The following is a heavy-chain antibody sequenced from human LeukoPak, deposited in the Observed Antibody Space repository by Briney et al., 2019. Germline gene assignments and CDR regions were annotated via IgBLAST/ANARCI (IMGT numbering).Heavy chain of an antibody. J-gene: IGHJ6*03. Sequence: PGGSLRLSCAASGFTFSSYEMNWVRQAPGKGLEWVSYISSSGSTIYYADSVKGRFTISRDNAKNSLYLQMNSLRAEDTAVYYCARISGSFHYYMDVWGKGTTVTVSS. CDR3: ARISGSFHYYMDV. V-gene: IGHV3-48*03. CDR1: GFTFSSYE. D-gene: IGHD1-26*01. CDR2: ISSSGSTI.